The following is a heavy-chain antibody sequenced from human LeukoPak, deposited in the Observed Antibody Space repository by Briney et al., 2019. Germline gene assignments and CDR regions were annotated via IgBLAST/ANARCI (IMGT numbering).Heavy chain of an antibody. CDR1: GGSFSGYY. Sequence: KPSETLSLTCAVCGGSFSGYYWSWIRQPPGKGLEWIGEINHSGSTNYNPSLKSRVTISVDTSKNQFSLKLSSVTAADTAVYYCASLTGDRGWYFDLWGRGTLVTDSS. J-gene: IGHJ2*01. V-gene: IGHV4-34*01. CDR2: INHSGST. D-gene: IGHD7-27*01. CDR3: ASLTGDRGWYFDL.